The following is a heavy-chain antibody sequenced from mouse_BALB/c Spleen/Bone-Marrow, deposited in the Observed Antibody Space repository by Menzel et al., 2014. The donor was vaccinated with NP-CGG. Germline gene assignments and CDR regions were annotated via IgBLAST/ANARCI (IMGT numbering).Heavy chain of an antibody. J-gene: IGHJ3*01. V-gene: IGHV1-4*01. CDR3: ARSYYDGSSFAY. Sequence: QVQLQQSGAELAKPGASVKMSCKASGYTFTSYRMHWVKQRPGQGLEWIGYINPSTGYTEYNQKFKDKATLTADESSSTAYMQLSSLTSEDSAVYYCARSYYDGSSFAYWGQGTLVTVSA. CDR2: INPSTGYT. CDR1: GYTFTSYR. D-gene: IGHD1-1*01.